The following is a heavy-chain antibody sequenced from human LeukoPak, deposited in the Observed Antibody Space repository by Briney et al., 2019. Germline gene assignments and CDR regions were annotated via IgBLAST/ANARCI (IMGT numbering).Heavy chain of an antibody. Sequence: GGSLRLSCAASGFTFSDYYMSWIRQAPGKGLEWVSYISSSGSTIYYADSVKGRFTISRDNAKSSLYLQMNSLRAEDTAVYYCARASSSWFGARGVTDYWGQGTLVTVSS. CDR1: GFTFSDYY. CDR2: ISSSGSTI. V-gene: IGHV3-11*01. D-gene: IGHD6-13*01. J-gene: IGHJ4*02. CDR3: ARASSSWFGARGVTDY.